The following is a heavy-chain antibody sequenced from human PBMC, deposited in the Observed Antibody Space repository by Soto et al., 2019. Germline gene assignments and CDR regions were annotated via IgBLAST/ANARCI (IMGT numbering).Heavy chain of an antibody. J-gene: IGHJ6*02. CDR2: INPSGGST. Sequence: ASVKVSCKASGYTFTIYYMHWVRQAPEQGLEWMGIINPSGGSTSYAQKFQGRVTMTTDTSTSTAYMELRSLRSDDTAVYYCASNQLGYCSGGSCYDPEGGSYGMDVWGQGTTVTVSS. CDR1: GYTFTIYY. CDR3: ASNQLGYCSGGSCYDPEGGSYGMDV. D-gene: IGHD2-15*01. V-gene: IGHV1-46*01.